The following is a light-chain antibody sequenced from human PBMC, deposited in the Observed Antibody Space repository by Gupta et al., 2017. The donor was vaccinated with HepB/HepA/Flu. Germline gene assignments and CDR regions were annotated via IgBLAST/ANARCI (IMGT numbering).Light chain of an antibody. J-gene: IGKJ4*01. CDR1: QSISTS. Sequence: EIELTQSPATLSLSPGERATLSCRASQSISTSLAWYQHKPGQAPRLLIYYASSRATGIPARFSGSGSGTDFTLTISSLEPEDCAVYYCQQRSKWPVTFGGGTKVEI. CDR2: YAS. V-gene: IGKV3-11*01. CDR3: QQRSKWPVT.